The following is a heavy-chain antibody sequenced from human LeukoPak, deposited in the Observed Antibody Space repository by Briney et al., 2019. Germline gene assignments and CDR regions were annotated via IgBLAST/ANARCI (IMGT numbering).Heavy chain of an antibody. CDR2: ISTSGGYI. V-gene: IGHV3-21*01. CDR1: GFTFSNYS. J-gene: IGHJ4*02. CDR3: ARDSGTSYSSGWYDY. D-gene: IGHD6-19*01. Sequence: GGSLTLSCAASGFTFSNYSMNWVRQAPGKGPEWISSISTSGGYIYYADSVKGRFTISRDNAKNSLYLQMNSLRAEDTAVYYCARDSGTSYSSGWYDYWGQGTLVTVSS.